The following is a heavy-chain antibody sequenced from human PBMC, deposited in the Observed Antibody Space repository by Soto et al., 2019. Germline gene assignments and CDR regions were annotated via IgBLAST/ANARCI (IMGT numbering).Heavy chain of an antibody. CDR2: INPDGSRT. J-gene: IGHJ4*01. Sequence: EVQLVESGGDLVQPGGSLRLSCAASGFTFSNYWMHWVRQTPGKGLVWVSRINPDGSRTSYADSVRGRFTISRDNAKNTLYLQMNSLGADDTAVYYCASVAVTTYYFDTWGHGTLVTVSS. CDR1: GFTFSNYW. V-gene: IGHV3-74*01. D-gene: IGHD4-17*01. CDR3: ASVAVTTYYFDT.